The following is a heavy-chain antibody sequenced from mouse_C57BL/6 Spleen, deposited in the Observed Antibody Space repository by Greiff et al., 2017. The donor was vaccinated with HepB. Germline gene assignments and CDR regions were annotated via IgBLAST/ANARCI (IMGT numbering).Heavy chain of an antibody. J-gene: IGHJ3*01. CDR1: GFTFSSYG. D-gene: IGHD1-1*01. V-gene: IGHV5-6*02. Sequence: DVKLVESGGDLVKPGGSLKLSCAASGFTFSSYGMSWVRQTPDKRLEWVATISSGGSYTYYPDSVKGRFTISRDNAKNTLYLQMSSLKSEDTAMYYCARQGGYGSSPAWFAYWGQRTLVTVSA. CDR3: ARQGGYGSSPAWFAY. CDR2: ISSGGSYT.